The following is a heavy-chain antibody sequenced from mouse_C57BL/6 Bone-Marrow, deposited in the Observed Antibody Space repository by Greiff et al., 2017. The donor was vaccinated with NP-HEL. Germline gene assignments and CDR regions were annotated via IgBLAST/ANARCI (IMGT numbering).Heavy chain of an antibody. CDR2: IDPETGGT. V-gene: IGHV1-15*01. D-gene: IGHD2-4*01. Sequence: VKLMESGAELVRPGASVTLSCKASGYTFTDYEMHWVKQTPVHGLEWIGAIDPETGGTAYNQKFKGKAILTADKSSSTAYMELRSLTSEDSAVYYCTIYDYSYWGQGTLVTVSA. J-gene: IGHJ3*01. CDR3: TIYDYSY. CDR1: GYTFTDYE.